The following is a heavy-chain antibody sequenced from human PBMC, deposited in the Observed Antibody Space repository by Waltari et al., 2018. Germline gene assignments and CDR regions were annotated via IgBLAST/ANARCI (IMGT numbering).Heavy chain of an antibody. CDR2: IKQDGSEK. V-gene: IGHV3-7*01. CDR1: GFTFSSYW. J-gene: IGHJ4*02. D-gene: IGHD6-19*01. Sequence: EVQLVESGGGLVQPGGSLRLSCAASGFTFSSYWMSWVRQAPGKGLEWVANIKQDGSEKYYVDSVKGRFTISRDNAKNSLYLQMNSLRAEDTAVYYCARDEPSLSSGWYPPGDYWGQGTLVTVSS. CDR3: ARDEPSLSSGWYPPGDY.